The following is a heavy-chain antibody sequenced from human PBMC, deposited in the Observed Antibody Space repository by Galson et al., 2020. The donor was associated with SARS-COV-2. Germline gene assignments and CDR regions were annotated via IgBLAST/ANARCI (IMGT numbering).Heavy chain of an antibody. V-gene: IGHV3-30*18. CDR2: ISYEGSTT. Sequence: GSLRLSCAASGFTFSSYAMHWVRQAPGKGLEWVGLISYEGSTTKYGDSVTGRFTISRDNSKNTLYLEMNSLRVADTAVYYCAKGSIAVAATGGGYWGQGTLVTVSS. J-gene: IGHJ4*02. CDR3: AKGSIAVAATGGGY. D-gene: IGHD6-19*01. CDR1: GFTFSSYA.